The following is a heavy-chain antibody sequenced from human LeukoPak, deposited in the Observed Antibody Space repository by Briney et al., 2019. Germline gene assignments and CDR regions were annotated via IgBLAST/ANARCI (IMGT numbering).Heavy chain of an antibody. V-gene: IGHV3-11*06. CDR3: ASADSSPADY. CDR1: GFTFSDYY. D-gene: IGHD6-13*01. CDR2: ISSSSSYT. J-gene: IGHJ4*02. Sequence: PGGSLRLSCAASGFTFSDYYMSWIRQAPGKGPEWVSYISSSSSYTNYADSVKGRFTISRDNAKNSLYLQMNSLRAEDTAVYYCASADSSPADYWGQGTLVTVSS.